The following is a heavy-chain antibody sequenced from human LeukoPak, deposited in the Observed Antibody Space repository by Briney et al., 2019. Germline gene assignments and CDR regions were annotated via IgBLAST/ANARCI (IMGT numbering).Heavy chain of an antibody. Sequence: PGGSLRLSCAASGFTFSSYSMNWVRQAPGKGLGWVSSISSSSSYIYYADSVKGRFTISRDNAKNSLYLQMNSLSAADTAVYYCARALGGSTGAFDIWGQGTMVTVSS. CDR3: ARALGGSTGAFDI. CDR2: ISSSSSYI. V-gene: IGHV3-21*01. J-gene: IGHJ3*02. CDR1: GFTFSSYS. D-gene: IGHD3-16*01.